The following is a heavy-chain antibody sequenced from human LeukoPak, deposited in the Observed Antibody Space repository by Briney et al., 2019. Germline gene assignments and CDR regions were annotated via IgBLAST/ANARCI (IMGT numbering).Heavy chain of an antibody. V-gene: IGHV3-23*01. CDR3: ARESYAGYSSGWLDY. CDR2: ISGSGGST. Sequence: GGSLRLSCAASGFTFSSYAMNWVRQAPGKGLEWVSAISGSGGSTYYADSVKGRFTISRDNAKNSLYLQMNSLRAEDTAVYYCARESYAGYSSGWLDYWGQGTLVTVSS. J-gene: IGHJ4*02. D-gene: IGHD6-19*01. CDR1: GFTFSSYA.